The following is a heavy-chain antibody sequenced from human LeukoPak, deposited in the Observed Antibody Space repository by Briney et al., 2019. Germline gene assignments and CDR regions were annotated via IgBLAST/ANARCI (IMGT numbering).Heavy chain of an antibody. CDR1: GFSFSSYA. CDR2: ISGSGGST. J-gene: IGHJ6*03. V-gene: IGHV3-23*01. Sequence: GGSLRLSCAASGFSFSSYAMSWVRQAPGKGLEWVSGISGSGGSTDYADSVKGRFSISRDNSKNTLYLQMNSLRAEDTAVYYCARVPWGSYRSSSYYYYYMDVWGKGTTVTISS. CDR3: ARVPWGSYRSSSYYYYYMDV. D-gene: IGHD3-16*02.